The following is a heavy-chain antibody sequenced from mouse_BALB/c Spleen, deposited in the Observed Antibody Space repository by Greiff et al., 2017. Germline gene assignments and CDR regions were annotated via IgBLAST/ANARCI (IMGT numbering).Heavy chain of an antibody. CDR2: IYPGDGDT. D-gene: IGHD2-4*01. V-gene: IGHV1-82*01. CDR3: ARWDYDYDGNRGDFYAMGY. CDR1: GYAFSSSW. J-gene: IGHJ4*01. Sequence: QVQLQQSGPELVKPGASVKISCKASGYAFSSSWMNWVKQRPGQGLEWIGRIYPGDGDTNYNGKFKGKATLTADKSSSTAYMQLSSLTSVDSAVYFCARWDYDYDGNRGDFYAMGYGGRETSLSVST.